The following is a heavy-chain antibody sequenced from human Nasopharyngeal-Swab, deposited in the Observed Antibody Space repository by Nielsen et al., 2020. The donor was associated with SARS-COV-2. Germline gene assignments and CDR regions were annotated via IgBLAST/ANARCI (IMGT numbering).Heavy chain of an antibody. CDR3: ASSIRYSGYDLGFDY. J-gene: IGHJ4*02. CDR1: GGSISSSSYY. V-gene: IGHV4-39*07. Sequence: SEPLSLTCTVSGGSISSSSYYWGWIRQPPGKGLEWIGSIYYSGSTYYNPSLKSRVTISVDTSKNQFSLKLSSVTAADTAVYYCASSIRYSGYDLGFDYWGQGTLVTVSS. CDR2: IYYSGST. D-gene: IGHD5-12*01.